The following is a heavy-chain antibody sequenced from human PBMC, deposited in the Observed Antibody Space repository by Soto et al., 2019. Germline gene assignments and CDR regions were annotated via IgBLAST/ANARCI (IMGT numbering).Heavy chain of an antibody. Sequence: SETLSLTCSVSGGSISSSSYYWGWIRQPPGKGLEWIGSIYYSESTYYNPSLKSRVTISVDTSKNQFSLKLTSVTAADTAVYYCARNYPYCSGGSCYPAYFDYWGQGTLVTVSS. CDR1: GGSISSSSYY. D-gene: IGHD2-15*01. CDR2: IYYSEST. J-gene: IGHJ4*02. CDR3: ARNYPYCSGGSCYPAYFDY. V-gene: IGHV4-39*01.